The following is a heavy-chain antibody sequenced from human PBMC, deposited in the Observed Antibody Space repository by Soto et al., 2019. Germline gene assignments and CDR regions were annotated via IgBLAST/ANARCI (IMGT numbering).Heavy chain of an antibody. Sequence: GGSLRLSCTASGFTFNSHAMSWVRRAPGKGLEWVSAVDAGGTYTYYADSVKGRFTISRDHSKSMLFLQMNSLGAEDTALYYCARHSGTNQAGRNFDSWGQGILVTVSS. J-gene: IGHJ4*02. D-gene: IGHD5-12*01. V-gene: IGHV3-23*01. CDR2: VDAGGTYT. CDR3: ARHSGTNQAGRNFDS. CDR1: GFTFNSHA.